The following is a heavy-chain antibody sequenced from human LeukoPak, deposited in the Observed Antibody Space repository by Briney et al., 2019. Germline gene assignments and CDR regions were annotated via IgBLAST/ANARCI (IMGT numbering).Heavy chain of an antibody. D-gene: IGHD5-18*01. J-gene: IGHJ4*02. CDR3: AKRDRGYSYIFDY. CDR2: ISGNGLST. V-gene: IGHV3-23*01. Sequence: PGGSLRLSCAASGFTFSDYAMSWVRQAPGKGLRWVSSISGNGLSTYDADSVKGRFTISRDNSKNTLYLQLNNLRGDDTAIYYCAKRDRGYSYIFDYWGQGAQVTVSS. CDR1: GFTFSDYA.